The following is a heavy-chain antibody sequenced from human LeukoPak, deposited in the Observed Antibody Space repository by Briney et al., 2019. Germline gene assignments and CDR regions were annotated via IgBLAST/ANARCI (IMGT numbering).Heavy chain of an antibody. D-gene: IGHD3-22*01. CDR2: ISACNGNT. V-gene: IGHV1-18*01. Sequence: ASVKVSCKASGYTFTSYGTSWVRQAPGQGLEWMGWISACNGNTNYAQKPQGRVTMTTDTSTSTAYMELRSLRSDDTAVYYCAREQYYYDSSGYFRYFHLWGRGTLVTVSS. CDR3: AREQYYYDSSGYFRYFHL. J-gene: IGHJ2*01. CDR1: GYTFTSYG.